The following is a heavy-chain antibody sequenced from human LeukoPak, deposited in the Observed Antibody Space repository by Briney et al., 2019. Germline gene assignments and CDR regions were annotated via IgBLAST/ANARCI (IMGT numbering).Heavy chain of an antibody. CDR2: IYYSGST. CDR1: GGSISSYY. J-gene: IGHJ5*02. CDR3: ARGVSGYSYGRSEFDP. Sequence: SETLSLTCTVSGGSISSYYWSWIRQPPGKGLEWIGYIYYSGSTNYNPSLKSRVTISVDTSKNQFSLKLSSVTAADTAVYYCARGVSGYSYGRSEFDPWGQGTLVTVSS. D-gene: IGHD5-18*01. V-gene: IGHV4-59*12.